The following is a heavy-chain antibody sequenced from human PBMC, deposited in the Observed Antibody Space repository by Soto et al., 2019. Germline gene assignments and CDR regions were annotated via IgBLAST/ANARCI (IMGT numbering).Heavy chain of an antibody. CDR3: ARAFSGSYYRYFQN. Sequence: GGSLRLSCAASGFTFSSYWMHWVRQAPGKGPVWVSRISSSGSTTQYADSVKGRFTISRDNAKNSLYLQMNSLRAEDTAVYYCARAFSGSYYRYFQNWGQGTLVTVSS. CDR1: GFTFSSYW. V-gene: IGHV3-74*03. J-gene: IGHJ1*01. D-gene: IGHD1-26*01. CDR2: ISSSGSTT.